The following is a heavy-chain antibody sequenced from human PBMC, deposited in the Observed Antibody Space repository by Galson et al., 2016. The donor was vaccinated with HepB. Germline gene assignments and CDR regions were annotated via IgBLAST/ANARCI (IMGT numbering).Heavy chain of an antibody. V-gene: IGHV3-33*01. J-gene: IGHJ4*02. CDR3: ARATSGWYTYYLDF. Sequence: SLRLSCATSGFSLSSHAMHWVRQAPGRGLEWVAVIWYDGGNQFYADSVRDRFTISRDMSKTTVFLQMTSLRVDDTAVYYCARATSGWYTYYLDFWGQGTLVSVSS. D-gene: IGHD6-13*01. CDR1: GFSLSSHA. CDR2: IWYDGGNQ.